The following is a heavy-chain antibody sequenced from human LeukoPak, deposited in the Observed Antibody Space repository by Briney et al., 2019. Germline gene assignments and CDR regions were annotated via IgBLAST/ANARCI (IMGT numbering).Heavy chain of an antibody. CDR1: GFTVSSNY. Sequence: GGSLRLSCAASGFTVSSNYMNWVRQAPGKGLEWVSVIYSGGSTYFADSVKGRVTISRDNSKNTLYLQMNSLRPEDTAVYYCAKGVPGDYGLDVWGQGTTVTVSS. J-gene: IGHJ6*02. CDR2: IYSGGST. D-gene: IGHD3-10*01. V-gene: IGHV3-53*01. CDR3: AKGVPGDYGLDV.